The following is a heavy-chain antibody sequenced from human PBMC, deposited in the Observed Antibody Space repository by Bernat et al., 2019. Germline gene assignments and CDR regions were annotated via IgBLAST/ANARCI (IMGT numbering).Heavy chain of an antibody. D-gene: IGHD4-17*01. CDR2: IDWDDDK. V-gene: IGHV2-70*15. CDR1: GFSLSTSGMC. CDR3: ARLTTVTLHDALDV. J-gene: IGHJ3*01. Sequence: QVTLRESGPALVKATQTLTLTCTFSGFSLSTSGMCVNWIRQPPGKALEWLARIDWDDDKYYTSSLKTRLTISKDPSKNQVVLRMTNMDPVDTATYFCARLTTVTLHDALDVWGQGTRVTVSS.